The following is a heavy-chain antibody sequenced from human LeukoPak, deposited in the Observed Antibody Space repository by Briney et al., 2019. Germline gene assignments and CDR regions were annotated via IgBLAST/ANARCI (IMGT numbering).Heavy chain of an antibody. CDR2: IYNSGST. CDR3: ARDANVDTISSGGGFEADY. J-gene: IGHJ4*02. Sequence: NPSETLPLTCTVSGGSISSSYWSWIRQPPGRGLEWIGYIYNSGSTNYNPSLKSRVTISVDTSKNQFSLKLSSVTAADTAVYYCARDANVDTISSGGGFEADYWGQGTLVTVSS. V-gene: IGHV4-59*12. CDR1: GGSISSSY. D-gene: IGHD5-18*01.